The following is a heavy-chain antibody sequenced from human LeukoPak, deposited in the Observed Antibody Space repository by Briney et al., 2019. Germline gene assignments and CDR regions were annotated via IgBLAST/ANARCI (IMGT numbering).Heavy chain of an antibody. J-gene: IGHJ5*02. CDR1: GLTFSDYY. CDR3: ARDSPGSAWFDP. V-gene: IGHV3-11*01. Sequence: GGSLRLSCAASGLTFSDYYMSWIRQAPGKGLEWVSYISSSGSTIYYADSVKGRFTISRDNAKNSLYLQMNSLRAEDAAVYYCARDSPGSAWFDPWGQGTLVTVSS. D-gene: IGHD3-10*01. CDR2: ISSSGSTI.